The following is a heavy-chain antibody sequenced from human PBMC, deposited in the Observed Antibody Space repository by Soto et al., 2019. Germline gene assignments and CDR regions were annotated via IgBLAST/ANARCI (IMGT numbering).Heavy chain of an antibody. CDR3: ARRTMGNYYYMDV. Sequence: GGSLRLSCVASGFTLSDYYMSWIRQAPGKGLEWVSYISSSGTIDNYADSAKGRFTISRDNAKNSLFLQMNGLRAEDTAVYYCARRTMGNYYYMDVWGKGTTVTASS. D-gene: IGHD3-10*01. J-gene: IGHJ6*03. CDR1: GFTLSDYY. CDR2: ISSSGTID. V-gene: IGHV3-11*01.